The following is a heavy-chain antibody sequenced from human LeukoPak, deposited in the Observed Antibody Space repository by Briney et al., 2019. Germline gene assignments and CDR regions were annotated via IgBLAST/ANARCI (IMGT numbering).Heavy chain of an antibody. CDR3: ARVKTAGPWGYYYYGMDV. CDR2: IYYSGST. CDR1: AGSISSDY. D-gene: IGHD6-13*01. Sequence: SETLSLTCTVSAGSISSDYWSWIRQPPGKGLEWIGYIYYSGSTTYSPSLKSRVTISVDTSKNQFSLKLSSVTAADTAVYYCARVKTAGPWGYYYYGMDVWGQGTTVTVSS. V-gene: IGHV4-59*01. J-gene: IGHJ6*02.